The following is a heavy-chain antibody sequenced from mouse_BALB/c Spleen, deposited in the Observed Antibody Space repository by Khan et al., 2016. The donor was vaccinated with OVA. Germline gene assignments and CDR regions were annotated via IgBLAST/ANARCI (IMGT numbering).Heavy chain of an antibody. J-gene: IGHJ4*01. CDR2: INTETGEP. Sequence: QFQLVQSGPELKKPGETVKISCKASGYSFTDYSMHWVKQAPGEGLKWMGWINTETGEPTYADDFKGRFAFSLETSVSTAYLQINNLKNEDTATXFCATSNPFYAMDYWGQGTSVTVSS. CDR1: GYSFTDYS. D-gene: IGHD4-1*01. V-gene: IGHV9-2-1*01. CDR3: ATSNPFYAMDY.